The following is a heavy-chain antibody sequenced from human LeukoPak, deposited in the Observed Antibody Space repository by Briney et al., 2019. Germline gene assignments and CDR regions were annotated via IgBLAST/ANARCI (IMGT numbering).Heavy chain of an antibody. D-gene: IGHD3-16*02. Sequence: SETLSLTCTVSGGSISSYYWSWIRQPAGKGLEWIGRIYSSGSTNYNPSLNSRVTMSVDTSKNQFSLKLSSVTAADTAVYYCAGGDYVWGSYRFDYWGQGTLVTVSS. CDR3: AGGDYVWGSYRFDY. V-gene: IGHV4-4*07. CDR1: GGSISSYY. CDR2: IYSSGST. J-gene: IGHJ4*02.